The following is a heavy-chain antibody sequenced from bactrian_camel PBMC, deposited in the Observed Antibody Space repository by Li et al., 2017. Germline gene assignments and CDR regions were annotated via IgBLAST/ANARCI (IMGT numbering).Heavy chain of an antibody. CDR2: IDIDGAT. CDR1: GYSYDSFSKNC. V-gene: IGHV3S53*01. CDR3: AAELFVDYRKRLRVNEYTY. D-gene: IGHD1*01. Sequence: VQLVESGGGSVQAGGSLTLSCVASGYSYDSFSKNCMAWFRQVPGKEREGVASIDIDGATTYEASVEGRFTISKDNAKNTLWLQMNSLKPEDTGMYYCAAELFVDYRKRLRVNEYTYWGQGTQVTVS. J-gene: IGHJ4*01.